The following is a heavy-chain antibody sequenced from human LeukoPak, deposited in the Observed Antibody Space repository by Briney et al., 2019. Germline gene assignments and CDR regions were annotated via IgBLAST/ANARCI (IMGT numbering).Heavy chain of an antibody. CDR3: ARRFLAAKDAFDV. CDR1: GYSFTNYW. D-gene: IGHD3-3*01. J-gene: IGHJ3*01. CDR2: IYPDDSDT. Sequence: GESLKISCKGSGYSFTNYWIGWVRQMPGKGLEYMGIIYPDDSDTRYSPSFQGQVTISADKSISTAYLQWSSLKASDTAIYYCARRFLAAKDAFDVWGQGTMVTVSS. V-gene: IGHV5-51*01.